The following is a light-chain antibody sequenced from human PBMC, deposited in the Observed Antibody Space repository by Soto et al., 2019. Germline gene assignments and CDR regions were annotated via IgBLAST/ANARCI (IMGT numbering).Light chain of an antibody. J-gene: IGKJ1*01. Sequence: DIQMTQSPSSLSASVGDRVTITCRASQSISNYLNWYQQKPGKAPKLLIYAASSMQSGVPSRFSGSGSEPDFTLTISSLQPDDSATYYCQQSFSPLWTFGQGTKGEV. CDR1: QSISNY. CDR2: AAS. V-gene: IGKV1-39*01. CDR3: QQSFSPLWT.